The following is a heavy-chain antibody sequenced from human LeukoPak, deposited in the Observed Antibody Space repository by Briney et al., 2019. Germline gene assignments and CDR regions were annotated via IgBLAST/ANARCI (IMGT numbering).Heavy chain of an antibody. Sequence: ASVKVSCKVSGYTLTELSMHWVRQAPGKGLGWMGGFDPEDGETIYAQKFQGRVTMTEDTSTDTAYMELSSLRSGDTAVYYCATRYGVAAADFDYWGQGTLVTVSS. CDR1: GYTLTELS. J-gene: IGHJ4*02. V-gene: IGHV1-24*01. D-gene: IGHD6-13*01. CDR3: ATRYGVAAADFDY. CDR2: FDPEDGET.